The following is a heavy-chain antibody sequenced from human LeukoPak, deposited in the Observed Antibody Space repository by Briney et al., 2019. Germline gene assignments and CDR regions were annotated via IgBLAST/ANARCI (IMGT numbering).Heavy chain of an antibody. CDR1: GHTFTSYA. CDR2: INAGNGNT. D-gene: IGHD5-24*01. V-gene: IGHV1-3*01. Sequence: GASVKVSCKASGHTFTSYAMHWVRQAPGQRLEWMGWINAGNGNTKYSQKFQGRVTITRDTSASTAYMELSSLRSEDTAVYYCARSIHYYYYYGMDVWGQGTTVTVSS. CDR3: ARSIHYYYYYGMDV. J-gene: IGHJ6*02.